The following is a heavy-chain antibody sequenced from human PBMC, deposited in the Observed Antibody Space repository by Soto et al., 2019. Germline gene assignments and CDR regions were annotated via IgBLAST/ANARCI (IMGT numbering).Heavy chain of an antibody. CDR3: ARTYYVFGGGFYRGDPPKIYYGMAV. CDR1: GHTLTELS. CDR2: IIPIFGTA. J-gene: IGHJ6*04. D-gene: IGHD3-3*01. V-gene: IGHV1-69*13. Sequence: SVKVSCKISGHTLTELSIHWVRQAPGQGLEWMGGIIPIFGTANYAQKFQGRVTITAGETTSTAYMELSSLRSEDTAVYYFARTYYVFGGGFYRGDPPKIYYGMAVGTKGPTVTASS.